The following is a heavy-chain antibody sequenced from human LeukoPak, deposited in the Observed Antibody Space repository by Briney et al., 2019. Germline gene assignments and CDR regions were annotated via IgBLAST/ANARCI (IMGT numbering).Heavy chain of an antibody. CDR2: IVVGSGNT. D-gene: IGHD6-19*01. J-gene: IGHJ6*02. V-gene: IGHV1-58*01. CDR1: GFTFTSSA. Sequence: GASVKDSCKASGFTFTSSAVQWVRQARGQRLEWIGWIVVGSGNTNYAQKFQGWVTMTRDTSISTAYMELSRLRSDDTAVYYCAREGLIAVAGTYYYYGMDVWGQGTTVTVSS. CDR3: AREGLIAVAGTYYYYGMDV.